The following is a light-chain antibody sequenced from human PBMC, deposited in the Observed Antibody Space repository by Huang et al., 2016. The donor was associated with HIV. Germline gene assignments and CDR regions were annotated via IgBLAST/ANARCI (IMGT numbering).Light chain of an antibody. V-gene: IGKV3-15*01. CDR2: GGS. CDR1: QRIGTN. CDR3: QQYQVWPPAT. J-gene: IGKJ1*01. Sequence: EIVMTQSPATLSLSPGERATLSCRASQRIGTNIAWYQQNPGQAPRLLIYGGSPRASGIPDRFSGSGSGTEFSLTIYSLQAEDFAVYYCQQYQVWPPATFGQGTRVEIK.